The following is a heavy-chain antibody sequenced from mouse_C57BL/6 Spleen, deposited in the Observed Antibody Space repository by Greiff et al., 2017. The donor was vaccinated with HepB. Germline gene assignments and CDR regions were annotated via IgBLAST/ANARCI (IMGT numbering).Heavy chain of an antibody. CDR3: ARWSFYYGSSYVGYYAMDY. J-gene: IGHJ4*01. D-gene: IGHD1-1*01. CDR1: GYSFTGYY. CDR2: INPSTGGT. Sequence: EVQLQQSGPELVKPGASVKISCKASGYSFTGYYMNWVKQSPEKSLEWIGEINPSTGGTTYNQKFKAKATLTVDKSSSTAYMQLKSLTSEDSAVYYCARWSFYYGSSYVGYYAMDYWGQGTSVTVSS. V-gene: IGHV1-42*01.